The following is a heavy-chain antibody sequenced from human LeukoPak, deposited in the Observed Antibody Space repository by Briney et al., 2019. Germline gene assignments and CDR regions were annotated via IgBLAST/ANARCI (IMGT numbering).Heavy chain of an antibody. J-gene: IGHJ4*02. CDR1: GFTFSGYG. D-gene: IGHD3-22*01. CDR3: ARSIPRYDGSAYYPDY. CDR2: IWYDGSND. V-gene: IGHV3-33*01. Sequence: PGRSLRLSCEASGFTFSGYGMHWVRQAPGKGLEWVAVIWYDGSNDDYADSVKGRFTISRDNSKSTLYLQMNSLRAEDTAIYYCARSIPRYDGSAYYPDYWGQGTLVTVSS.